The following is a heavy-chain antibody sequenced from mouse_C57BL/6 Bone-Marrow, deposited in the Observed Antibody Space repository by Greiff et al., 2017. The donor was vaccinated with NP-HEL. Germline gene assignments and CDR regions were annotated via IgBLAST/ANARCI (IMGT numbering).Heavy chain of an antibody. J-gene: IGHJ2*01. Sequence: EVQLQQSGAELVRPGASVKLSCTASGFNIKDDSMHWVKQRPEQGLEWIGWIDPENGDTEYASKFQGKATITADTSSNTAYLQLSSLTSEDTAVYYCTTYIPDYYGSSYCYFDYWGQGTTLTVSS. V-gene: IGHV14-4*01. CDR3: TTYIPDYYGSSYCYFDY. CDR2: IDPENGDT. CDR1: GFNIKDDS. D-gene: IGHD1-1*01.